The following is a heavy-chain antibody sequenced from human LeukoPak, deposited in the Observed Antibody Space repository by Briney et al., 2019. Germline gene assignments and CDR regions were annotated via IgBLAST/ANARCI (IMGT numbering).Heavy chain of an antibody. CDR2: IYYSGST. J-gene: IGHJ6*02. CDR3: ARGGPTVTYYYGMDV. Sequence: SETLSLTCTVSGGSISSYYWSWIRQPPGKGLEWIGYIYYSGSTNYNPSLKSRVTISVDTSKNQFSLKLSSVTAADTAVYYCARGGPTVTYYYGMDVWGQGTTVTVSS. D-gene: IGHD4-11*01. CDR1: GGSISSYY. V-gene: IGHV4-59*01.